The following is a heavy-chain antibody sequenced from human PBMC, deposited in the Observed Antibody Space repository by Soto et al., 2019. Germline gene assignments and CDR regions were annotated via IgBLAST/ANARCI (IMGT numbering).Heavy chain of an antibody. Sequence: QVQLVESGGGVVQPGRSLRLSCAASGFTFSSYGMHWVRQAPGKGLEWVAVISYDGSNKYYADSVKGRFTISRDNSKNTLYLQMNSLRAEDTAVYYCAKDLAPRYDFWSGYHCYSMDVWGKGTTVTVSS. CDR2: ISYDGSNK. D-gene: IGHD3-3*01. V-gene: IGHV3-30*18. CDR1: GFTFSSYG. CDR3: AKDLAPRYDFWSGYHCYSMDV. J-gene: IGHJ6*04.